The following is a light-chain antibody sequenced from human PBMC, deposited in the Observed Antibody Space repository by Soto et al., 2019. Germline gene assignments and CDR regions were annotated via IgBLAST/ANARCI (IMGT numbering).Light chain of an antibody. CDR1: QDLDKW. J-gene: IGKJ4*01. CDR3: QQYNSYPST. Sequence: ILMSQSPSSLSASVGDRVTITCRASQDLDKWLAWYQQKPGRAPKLLIYDASSLESGVPSRFRGSGSGTEFTLTISSLQTDDFATYYCQQYNSYPSTFGGGTKVEIK. V-gene: IGKV1-5*01. CDR2: DAS.